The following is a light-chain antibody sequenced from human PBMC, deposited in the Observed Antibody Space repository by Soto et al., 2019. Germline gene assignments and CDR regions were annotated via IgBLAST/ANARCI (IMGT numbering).Light chain of an antibody. J-gene: IGKJ5*01. V-gene: IGKV1-5*03. Sequence: DIQMTQSPSTLSGSVGDRVTITCRASQTISNWLAWYQQKPGKAPKLLIYKASTLESGVPSRFSGSGSGTDFTLTISSLQPEDFATYYCQQSYSTPITFGQGTRLEIK. CDR3: QQSYSTPIT. CDR2: KAS. CDR1: QTISNW.